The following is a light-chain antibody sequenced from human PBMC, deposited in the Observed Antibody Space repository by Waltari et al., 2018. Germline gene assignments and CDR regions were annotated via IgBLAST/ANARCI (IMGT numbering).Light chain of an antibody. J-gene: IGKJ5*01. CDR2: TAA. Sequence: DSQLNQSPSSLSASVGDRVTITCRTSQGISSYLAWYQQKPGKAPKLLFHTAATLQSGVPSRFSGSGSGTDFTLSISSLQPEDFATYYCQQRNSYPITFGQGTRLEIK. CDR1: QGISSY. CDR3: QQRNSYPIT. V-gene: IGKV1-9*01.